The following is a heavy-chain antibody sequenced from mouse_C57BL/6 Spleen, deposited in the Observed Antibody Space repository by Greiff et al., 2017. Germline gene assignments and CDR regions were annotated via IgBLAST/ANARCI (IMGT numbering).Heavy chain of an antibody. Sequence: EVMLVESGGGLVKPGGSLKLSCAASGFTFSDYGMHWVRQAPEKGLEWVAYISSGSSTIYYADTVKGRFTISRDNAKNTLFLQMTSLRSEDTAMXYCARGHLWDGCAYWGEGTLVTVAA. CDR2: ISSGSSTI. J-gene: IGHJ3*01. D-gene: IGHD4-1*01. CDR1: GFTFSDYG. CDR3: ARGHLWDGCAY. V-gene: IGHV5-17*01.